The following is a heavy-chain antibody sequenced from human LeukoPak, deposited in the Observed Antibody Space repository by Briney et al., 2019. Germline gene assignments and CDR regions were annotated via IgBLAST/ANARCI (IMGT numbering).Heavy chain of an antibody. CDR3: ARRTPVQLRGYSYGYGY. CDR1: GYTFTSYG. J-gene: IGHJ4*02. D-gene: IGHD5-18*01. Sequence: ASVKVSCKASGYTFTSYGISWVRQAPGQGLEWMGWISAYNGNTNYAQKLQGRVTMTTDTSTSTAYMELRSLRSDDTAVYYCARRTPVQLRGYSYGYGYWGQGTLVTVSS. CDR2: ISAYNGNT. V-gene: IGHV1-18*01.